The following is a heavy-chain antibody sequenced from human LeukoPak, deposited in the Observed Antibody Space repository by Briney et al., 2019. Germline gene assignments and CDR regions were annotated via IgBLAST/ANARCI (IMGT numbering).Heavy chain of an antibody. CDR3: AGAVTRNDYSNYYYYYYMDV. D-gene: IGHD4-11*01. CDR2: INPNSGGT. J-gene: IGHJ6*03. Sequence: ASVKVSCKASGYTFTGYYMHWVRQAPGQGLEWMGWINPNSGGTNYAQKFQGRVTMTRDTSISTAYMELSRLRSDDTAVYYCAGAVTRNDYSNYYYYYYMDVWGKGTTVTVSS. CDR1: GYTFTGYY. V-gene: IGHV1-2*02.